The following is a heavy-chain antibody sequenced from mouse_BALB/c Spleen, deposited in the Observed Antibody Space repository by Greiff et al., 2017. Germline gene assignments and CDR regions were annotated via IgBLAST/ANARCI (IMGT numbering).Heavy chain of an antibody. J-gene: IGHJ4*01. Sequence: EVQLQESGAELVKPGASVKLSCTASGFNIKDTYMHWVKQRPEQGLEWIGRIDPANGNTKYDPKFQGKATITADTSSNTAYLQLSSLTSEDTAVYYCARSAGYYDAMDYWGQGTSVTVSS. CDR3: ARSAGYYDAMDY. D-gene: IGHD2-14*01. V-gene: IGHV14-3*02. CDR2: IDPANGNT. CDR1: GFNIKDTY.